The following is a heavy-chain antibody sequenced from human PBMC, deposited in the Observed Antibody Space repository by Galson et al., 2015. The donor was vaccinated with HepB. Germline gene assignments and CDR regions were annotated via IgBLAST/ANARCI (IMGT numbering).Heavy chain of an antibody. J-gene: IGHJ4*02. D-gene: IGHD1-26*01. V-gene: IGHV3-33*01. CDR3: ARGHRGATPGY. CDR1: GFTFSSYG. Sequence: SLRLSCAASGFTFSSYGMHWVRQAPGKGLEWVAVIWYDGSNKYYADSVQGRFTISRDNSKNTLYLQMNSLRAEDTAVYYCARGHRGATPGYWGQGTLVTVSS. CDR2: IWYDGSNK.